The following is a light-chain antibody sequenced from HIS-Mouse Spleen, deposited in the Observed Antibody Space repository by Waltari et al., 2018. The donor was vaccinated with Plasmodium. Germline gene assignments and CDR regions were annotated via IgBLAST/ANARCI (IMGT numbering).Light chain of an antibody. V-gene: IGKV1-5*03. Sequence: DLQMTEFPSILLASVGHRRNITCRASQSISSWLAWYQQKAGKAPKLLIYKASSLESGVPSRFSGSGSGTEFTLTISSLQPDDFATYYCQQYNSYSYTFGQGTKLEIK. J-gene: IGKJ2*01. CDR2: KAS. CDR1: QSISSW. CDR3: QQYNSYSYT.